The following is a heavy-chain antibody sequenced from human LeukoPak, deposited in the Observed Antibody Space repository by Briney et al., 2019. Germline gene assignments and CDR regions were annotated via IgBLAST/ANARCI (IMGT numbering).Heavy chain of an antibody. Sequence: ASVKVSCKASGYTFTSYGMSGVRQAPGQALEWMGWISAYNGNTNYAQKLQGRVTMTTDTSTSTAYMELRSLRSDDTAVYYCARIHSSGWTNYYYYYMDVWGKGTTVTVSS. CDR2: ISAYNGNT. CDR3: ARIHSSGWTNYYYYYMDV. V-gene: IGHV1-18*01. CDR1: GYTFTSYG. D-gene: IGHD6-19*01. J-gene: IGHJ6*03.